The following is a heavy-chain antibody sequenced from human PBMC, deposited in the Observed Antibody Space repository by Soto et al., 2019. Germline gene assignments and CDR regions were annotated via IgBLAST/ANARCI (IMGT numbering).Heavy chain of an antibody. CDR1: GFTFSSYA. Sequence: EVQLLESGGGLVQPGGSLRLSCAASGFTFSSYAMSWVRQAPGKGLEWVSAISGSGGSTYYADSVKGRFTISRDNPKNTLYLQMNSLSAEDTVVYYCATLRRGTGFVDFDSWGQGTLVTVSS. CDR2: ISGSGGST. D-gene: IGHD1-1*01. J-gene: IGHJ4*02. V-gene: IGHV3-23*01. CDR3: ATLRRGTGFVDFDS.